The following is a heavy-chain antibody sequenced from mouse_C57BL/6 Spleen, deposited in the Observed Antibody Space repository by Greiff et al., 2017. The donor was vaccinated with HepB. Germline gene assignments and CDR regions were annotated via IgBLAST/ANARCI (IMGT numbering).Heavy chain of an antibody. CDR3: ARGDGNYGEVDY. J-gene: IGHJ2*01. D-gene: IGHD2-1*01. CDR2: IDPSDSYT. V-gene: IGHV1-50*01. CDR1: GYTFTSYW. Sequence: VQLQQPGAELVKPGASVKLSCKASGYTFTSYWMQWVKQRPGQGLEWIGEIDPSDSYTNYNQKFKGKATLTVDTSSSTAYMQLSSLTSEDSAVYYCARGDGNYGEVDYWGQGTTLTVSS.